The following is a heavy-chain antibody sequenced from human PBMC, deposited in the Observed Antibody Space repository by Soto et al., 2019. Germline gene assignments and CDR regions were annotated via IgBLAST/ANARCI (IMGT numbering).Heavy chain of an antibody. Sequence: KPVGSLRLSCAASGFTFSSYSMNWVRQAPGKGLEWVSSISSSSSYIYYADSVKGRFTISRDNAKNSLYLQMNSLRAEDTAVYYCARDRYYYDSSGYPDAFDIWGQGTMVTVSS. CDR3: ARDRYYYDSSGYPDAFDI. D-gene: IGHD3-22*01. J-gene: IGHJ3*02. V-gene: IGHV3-21*01. CDR2: ISSSSSYI. CDR1: GFTFSSYS.